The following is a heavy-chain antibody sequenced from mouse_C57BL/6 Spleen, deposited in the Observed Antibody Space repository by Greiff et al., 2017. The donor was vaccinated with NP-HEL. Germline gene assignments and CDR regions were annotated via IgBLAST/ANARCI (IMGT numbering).Heavy chain of an antibody. CDR3: ARSDYGSPDYYAMDY. CDR2: IYPRSGNT. CDR1: GYTFTSYG. D-gene: IGHD1-1*01. V-gene: IGHV1-81*01. J-gene: IGHJ4*01. Sequence: VKLMESGAELARPGASVKLSCKASGYTFTSYGISWVKQRTGQGLEWIGEIYPRSGNTYYNEKFKGKATLTADKSSSTAYMELRSLTSEDSAVYFCARSDYGSPDYYAMDYWGQGTSVTVSS.